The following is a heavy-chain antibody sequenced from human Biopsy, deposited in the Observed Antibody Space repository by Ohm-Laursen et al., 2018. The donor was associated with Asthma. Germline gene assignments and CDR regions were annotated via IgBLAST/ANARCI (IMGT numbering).Heavy chain of an antibody. J-gene: IGHJ6*02. CDR2: ISGNGDNT. Sequence: GSLRLSCAASEFPFSSYAMNWVRQAPGKGLEWVSSISGNGDNTHYSDSVQGRFIISRDNSKNTLYLQMNSLRVEDTAIYFCAKDKVGAANSYQYGMDVWGQGTTVTGSS. CDR1: EFPFSSYA. D-gene: IGHD1-26*01. V-gene: IGHV3-23*01. CDR3: AKDKVGAANSYQYGMDV.